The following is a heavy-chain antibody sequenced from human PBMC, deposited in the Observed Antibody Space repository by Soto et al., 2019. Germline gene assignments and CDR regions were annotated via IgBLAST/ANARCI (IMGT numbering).Heavy chain of an antibody. CDR2: ISAYNGDT. Sequence: ASVKVSCKASGYTFTSYGISWVRQAPGQGLEWMGWISAYNGDTNYAQKLQGRVTMTTDTSTSTAYMELRSLRSDDTAVYYCARDYYDSSGPSFDYWGQGTLVTVSS. CDR1: GYTFTSYG. CDR3: ARDYYDSSGPSFDY. J-gene: IGHJ4*02. D-gene: IGHD3-22*01. V-gene: IGHV1-18*01.